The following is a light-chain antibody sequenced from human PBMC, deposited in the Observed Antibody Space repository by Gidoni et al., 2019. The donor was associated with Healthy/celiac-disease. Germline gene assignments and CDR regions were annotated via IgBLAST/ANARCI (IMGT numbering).Light chain of an antibody. J-gene: IGLJ2*01. CDR2: YDE. Sequence: QSVLTQPPSVSEAPRQRVTISCSGSSSNIGNNAVNWYQQLPGKAPKLLIYYDELLPSGVSDRVSGSKSGTAASRAISGLQSEDEADYYCAAWDDSLNGVVFGGGTKLTVL. V-gene: IGLV1-36*01. CDR1: SSNIGNNA. CDR3: AAWDDSLNGVV.